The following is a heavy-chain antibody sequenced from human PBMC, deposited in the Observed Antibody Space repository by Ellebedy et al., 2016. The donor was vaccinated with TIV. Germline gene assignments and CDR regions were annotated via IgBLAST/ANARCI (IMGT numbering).Heavy chain of an antibody. CDR2: ISAYNGNT. CDR1: GYTFTSYG. V-gene: IGHV1-18*04. D-gene: IGHD3-10*01. Sequence: ASVKVSCKASGYTFTSYGISWVRQAPGQGLEWMGWISAYNGNTNYAQKFQGRVTITADKSTSTAYMELSSLRSEDTAVYYCARSPRGSLANWLDPWGQGTLVTVSS. J-gene: IGHJ5*02. CDR3: ARSPRGSLANWLDP.